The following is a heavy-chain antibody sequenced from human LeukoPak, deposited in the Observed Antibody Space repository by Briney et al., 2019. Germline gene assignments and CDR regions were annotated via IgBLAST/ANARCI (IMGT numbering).Heavy chain of an antibody. J-gene: IGHJ4*02. Sequence: GGSLRLSCAASGFTFSDHYMDWVRQAPVKGLEWVGRTRNKANSYTTEYAASVEGRFTISRDDSKNSLYLQMNSLKTEDTAVYYCARGGYYDSSGYYPYYFDYWGQGTLVTVSS. CDR2: TRNKANSYTT. CDR3: ARGGYYDSSGYYPYYFDY. V-gene: IGHV3-72*01. D-gene: IGHD3-22*01. CDR1: GFTFSDHY.